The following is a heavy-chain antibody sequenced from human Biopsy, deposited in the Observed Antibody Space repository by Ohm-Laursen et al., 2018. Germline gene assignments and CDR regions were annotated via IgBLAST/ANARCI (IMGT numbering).Heavy chain of an antibody. Sequence: SVKVSCKVSGDRFTEFSIHWVRQAPGKGLEWMGGFDPEEGQRTYTQKFQGRLTMTEDTSADTAYMELRGLRSEDAAAYYCAADSENCGGDCYIYWGQGTQVTVSS. CDR3: AADSENCGGDCYIY. CDR1: GDRFTEFS. J-gene: IGHJ4*02. D-gene: IGHD2-21*02. V-gene: IGHV1-24*01. CDR2: FDPEEGQR.